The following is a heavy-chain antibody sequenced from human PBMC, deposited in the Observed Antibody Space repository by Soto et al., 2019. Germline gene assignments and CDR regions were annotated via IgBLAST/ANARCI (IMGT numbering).Heavy chain of an antibody. J-gene: IGHJ5*02. CDR1: GDSVSSNSAA. V-gene: IGHV6-1*01. CDR3: AREGYSSCFDP. D-gene: IGHD4-4*01. Sequence: SQTLSLTCAISGDSVSSNSAAWNWIRQSPSRGLEWLGRTYYNPSLKSRVTISVDTSKNQFSLKLSSVTAADTAVYYCAREGYSSCFDPWGHGTLVTVSS. CDR2: TYYNP.